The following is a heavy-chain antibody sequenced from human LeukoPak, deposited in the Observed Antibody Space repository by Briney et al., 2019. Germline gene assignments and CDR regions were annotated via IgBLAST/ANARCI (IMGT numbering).Heavy chain of an antibody. CDR1: AFTIGNPY. D-gene: IGHD3-9*01. Sequence: GGSLRLSCAASAFTIGNPYLAWVRQAPGKGLEWVSLVYGDDDTHYADSVKGRFTISRDKSTDTVFLQMNSLRPEDTAVYYCAKDRRYFDYWGQGTLVTVSS. V-gene: IGHV3-53*01. CDR3: AKDRRYFDY. J-gene: IGHJ4*02. CDR2: VYGDDDT.